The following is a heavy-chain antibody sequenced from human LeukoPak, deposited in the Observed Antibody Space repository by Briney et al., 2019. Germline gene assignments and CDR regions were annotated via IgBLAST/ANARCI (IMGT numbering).Heavy chain of an antibody. CDR2: ISWNSGSI. CDR3: AKVATPGGSYYYYGMDV. CDR1: GFTFDDYA. D-gene: IGHD5-12*01. Sequence: QPGRSLRLSCAASGFTFDDYAMHWVRQAPGKGLEWVSGISWNSGSIGYADSVKGRFTISRDNAKNSLYLQMTSLRAEDTALYYCAKVATPGGSYYYYGMDVWGQGTTVTVSS. V-gene: IGHV3-9*01. J-gene: IGHJ6*02.